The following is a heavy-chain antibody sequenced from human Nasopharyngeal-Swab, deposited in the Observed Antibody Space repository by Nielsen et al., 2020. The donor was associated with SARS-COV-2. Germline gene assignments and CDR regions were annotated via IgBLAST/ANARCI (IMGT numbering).Heavy chain of an antibody. V-gene: IGHV3-30-3*01. CDR1: GFTFSSYA. CDR2: ISYDGSNK. Sequence: GESLKISCAASGFTFSSYAMHWVRQAPGRGLEWVAVISYDGSNKYYADSVKGRFTISRDNSKNTLYLQMNSLRGEDTAVYYCARDSPDSSGYYYFDYWGQGTLVTVSS. J-gene: IGHJ4*02. CDR3: ARDSPDSSGYYYFDY. D-gene: IGHD3-22*01.